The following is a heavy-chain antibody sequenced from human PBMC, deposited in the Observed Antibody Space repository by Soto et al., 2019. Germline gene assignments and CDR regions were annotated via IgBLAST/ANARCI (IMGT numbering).Heavy chain of an antibody. CDR2: IYHSVSS. CDR1: GGSISSGGYS. D-gene: IGHD3-10*01. Sequence: QLQLQESGSGLVKPSQTLSLTCAVSGGSISSGGYSWSWIRQPPGKGLEWIGYIYHSVSSYYNPSLNSRDTISVDRSKNQFSLKLSSVTAADPAVYYCASQLLWLGEGLNWGQGTLVTVSS. CDR3: ASQLLWLGEGLN. V-gene: IGHV4-30-2*01. J-gene: IGHJ4*02.